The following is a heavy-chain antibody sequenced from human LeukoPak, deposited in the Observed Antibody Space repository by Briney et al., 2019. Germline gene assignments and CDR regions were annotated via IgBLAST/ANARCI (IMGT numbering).Heavy chain of an antibody. CDR1: GFTFTSAW. CDR2: IKPKSDGGTT. Sequence: KSGGSLRLSCAASGFTFTSAWMNWVRQVPGKGLEWVGHIKPKSDGGTTDYAAPVKGRFTISRDDSKTTLYLQMDSLKTEDTAVYYCTIGHYGRCGQGTLVTVSS. V-gene: IGHV3-15*01. D-gene: IGHD3-10*01. J-gene: IGHJ4*02. CDR3: TIGHYGR.